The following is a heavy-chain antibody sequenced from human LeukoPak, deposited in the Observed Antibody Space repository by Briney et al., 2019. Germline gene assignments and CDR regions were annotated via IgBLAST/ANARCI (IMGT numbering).Heavy chain of an antibody. CDR1: GYTFSSYG. D-gene: IGHD6-13*01. V-gene: IGHV1-18*01. Sequence: GASVNVSCKASGYTFSSYGISWVRQAPGQGLEWMGWISAYNGNTNYAQKLQGRVTMTTDTSTSTASMELMSLRSDDTAVYYCAKAWGAAGTFESWGQGTLVSVSS. CDR2: ISAYNGNT. J-gene: IGHJ4*02. CDR3: AKAWGAAGTFES.